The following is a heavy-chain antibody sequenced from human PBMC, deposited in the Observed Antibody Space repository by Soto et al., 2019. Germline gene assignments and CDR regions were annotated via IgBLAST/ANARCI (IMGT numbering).Heavy chain of an antibody. V-gene: IGHV4-34*01. J-gene: IGHJ6*03. Sequence: PSETLSLTCAVYGGSFSGYYWSWIRQPPGKGLEWIGEINHSGSTNYNPSLKSRVTISVDTSKNQFSLKLSSVTAADTAVYYCARQGYCSGGSSRMTYMDVWGKGTTVTVSS. D-gene: IGHD2-15*01. CDR3: ARQGYCSGGSSRMTYMDV. CDR1: GGSFSGYY. CDR2: INHSGST.